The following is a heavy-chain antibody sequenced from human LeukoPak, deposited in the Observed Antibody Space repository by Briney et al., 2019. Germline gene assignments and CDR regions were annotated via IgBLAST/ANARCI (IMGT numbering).Heavy chain of an antibody. J-gene: IGHJ4*02. V-gene: IGHV1-69*13. D-gene: IGHD3-9*01. CDR2: IIPIFGTA. Sequence: GASVKVSCKASGYTFTSYYISWVRQAPGQGLEWMGGIIPIFGTANYAQKFQGRVTITADESTSTAYMELSSLRSEDTAVYYCAREADYDILTGYMAYWGQGTLVTVSS. CDR3: AREADYDILTGYMAY. CDR1: GYTFTSYY.